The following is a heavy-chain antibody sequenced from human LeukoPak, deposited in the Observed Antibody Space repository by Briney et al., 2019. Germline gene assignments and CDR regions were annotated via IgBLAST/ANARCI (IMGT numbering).Heavy chain of an antibody. CDR3: AKDCFGY. V-gene: IGHV3-30*18. CDR2: ISYDGSNK. CDR1: GFTFSSYS. D-gene: IGHD3-10*01. Sequence: GGSLRLSCAASGFTFSSYSMNWVRQAPGKGLEWVAVISYDGSNKYYADSVKGRFTISRDNSKNTLYLQMNSLRAEDTAVYYCAKDCFGYWGQGTLVTVSS. J-gene: IGHJ4*02.